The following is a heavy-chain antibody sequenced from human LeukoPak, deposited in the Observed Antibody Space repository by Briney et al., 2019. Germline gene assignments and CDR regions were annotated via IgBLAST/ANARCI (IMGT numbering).Heavy chain of an antibody. CDR3: AKEMGYCSIPSCPPRHPVDS. V-gene: IGHV3-30-3*01. D-gene: IGHD2-2*01. J-gene: IGHJ4*02. CDR2: MSFDGTSQ. CDR1: GFTFSSYV. Sequence: GGSLRLSCVVSGFTFSSYVMHWVRQAPGKGLEWVALMSFDGTSQYYADSVKGRFTISRDKSKNTLHLQMNSVRAEDTAVYYCAKEMGYCSIPSCPPRHPVDSWGQGTLVTVSS.